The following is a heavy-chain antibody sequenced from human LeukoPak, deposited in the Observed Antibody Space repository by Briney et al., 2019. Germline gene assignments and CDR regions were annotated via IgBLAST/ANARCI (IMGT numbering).Heavy chain of an antibody. D-gene: IGHD1-14*01. Sequence: PGRSLRLSCAASGFTFDDYAMHWVRQAPGKGLEWVSGISWNSGSIGYADSVKGRFTVSRDNAKNSLYLQMNSLRAEDMALYYCAKGIASYTRGAFDIWGQGTMVTVSS. J-gene: IGHJ3*02. CDR3: AKGIASYTRGAFDI. V-gene: IGHV3-9*03. CDR2: ISWNSGSI. CDR1: GFTFDDYA.